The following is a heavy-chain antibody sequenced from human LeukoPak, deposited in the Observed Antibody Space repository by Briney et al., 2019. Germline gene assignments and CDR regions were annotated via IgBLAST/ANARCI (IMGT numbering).Heavy chain of an antibody. CDR1: GYTFTSYA. CDR2: INAGNGNT. Sequence: ASVKVSCKASGYTFTSYAMHWVRQAPGQRLEWMGWINAGNGNTKYSQEFQGRVTITRDTSASTAYMELSSLRSEDMAVYYCARVGYSSLGEAFDIWGQGTMVTVSS. D-gene: IGHD6-13*01. CDR3: ARVGYSSLGEAFDI. V-gene: IGHV1-3*03. J-gene: IGHJ3*02.